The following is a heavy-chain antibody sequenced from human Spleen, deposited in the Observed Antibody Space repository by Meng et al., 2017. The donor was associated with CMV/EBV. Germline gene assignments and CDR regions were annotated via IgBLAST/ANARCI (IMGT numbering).Heavy chain of an antibody. V-gene: IGHV3-21*01. J-gene: IGHJ3*02. CDR3: ARGILWNAFDI. D-gene: IGHD2/OR15-2a*01. Sequence: GESLKISCAASGFTFSSYSMNWVRQAPGKGLEWVSSISSSSSYIYYADSVKGRFTISRDNAKNSLYLQMNSLRAEDTAVYYCARGILWNAFDIWGQGTTVTVSS. CDR1: GFTFSSYS. CDR2: ISSSSSYI.